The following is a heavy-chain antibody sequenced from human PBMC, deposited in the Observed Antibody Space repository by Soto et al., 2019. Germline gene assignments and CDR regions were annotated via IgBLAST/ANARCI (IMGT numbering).Heavy chain of an antibody. Sequence: ASETLSLTCTVSGGSVSSGSYYWSWIRQPPGKGLEWIGYIYYSGSTNYNPSLKSRVTISVDTSKNQFSLKLSSVTAADTAVYYCARAGSPDLRYFDWLLWGWFDPWGQGTLVTVSS. D-gene: IGHD3-9*01. CDR3: ARAGSPDLRYFDWLLWGWFDP. V-gene: IGHV4-61*01. CDR2: IYYSGST. J-gene: IGHJ5*02. CDR1: GGSVSSGSYY.